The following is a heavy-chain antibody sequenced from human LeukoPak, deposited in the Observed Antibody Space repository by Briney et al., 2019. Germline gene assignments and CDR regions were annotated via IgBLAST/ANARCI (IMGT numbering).Heavy chain of an antibody. CDR1: GGSINNYY. J-gene: IGHJ4*02. CDR2: IYTGGTT. V-gene: IGHV4-4*07. Sequence: SETLSLTCTVSGGSINNYYWSWIRQPAGKGLEWIGRIYTGGTTNYNPSLKSRVTISVDTSKNQFSLRLNSVTAADTAVYYCARDPNSALWGQGTLVTVSS. CDR3: ARDPNSAL. D-gene: IGHD4-23*01.